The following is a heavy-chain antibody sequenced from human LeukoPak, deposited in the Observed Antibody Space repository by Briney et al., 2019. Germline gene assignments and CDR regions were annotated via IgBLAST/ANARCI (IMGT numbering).Heavy chain of an antibody. CDR1: GFTFSDYY. D-gene: IGHD4-17*01. CDR2: ISSSGSTI. J-gene: IGHJ4*02. Sequence: GGSLRLSCAASGFTFSDYYVSWIRQAPGKGLECVSYISSSGSTIYYADSVKGRFTISRDNAKNSLYLQMNSLRAEDTAVYYCARDSDDYGDSFDFWGQGTLVTVSS. V-gene: IGHV3-11*01. CDR3: ARDSDDYGDSFDF.